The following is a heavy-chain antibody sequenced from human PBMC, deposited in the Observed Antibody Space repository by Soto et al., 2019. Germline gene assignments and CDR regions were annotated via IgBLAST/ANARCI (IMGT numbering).Heavy chain of an antibody. CDR3: AREGMTSGGSHQDS. D-gene: IGHD6-19*01. V-gene: IGHV1-3*01. Sequence: QVQLVQSGAEVKKPGASVKVSCKASGYSFADYILHWVRQAPGQSLEWLGFINPANGDTKYSQHFQGRVTITMDTPASTVYMELSSLMSEDRAMYYCAREGMTSGGSHQDSWGQGTLVTVSS. CDR2: INPANGDT. CDR1: GYSFADYI. J-gene: IGHJ5*02.